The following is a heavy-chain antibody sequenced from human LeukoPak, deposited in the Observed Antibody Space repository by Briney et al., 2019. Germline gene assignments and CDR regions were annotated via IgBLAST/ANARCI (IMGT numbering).Heavy chain of an antibody. Sequence: GGSLRLSCAASGFTFSSYGMHWVRQAPGKGLEWVAFIRYDGSNKYYADSVKGRFTISRDNSKNTLYLQMNSLRAEGTAVYYCAKDPGQLLVYYFDYWGQGTLVTVSS. CDR1: GFTFSSYG. J-gene: IGHJ4*02. CDR2: IRYDGSNK. CDR3: AKDPGQLLVYYFDY. V-gene: IGHV3-30*02. D-gene: IGHD6-6*01.